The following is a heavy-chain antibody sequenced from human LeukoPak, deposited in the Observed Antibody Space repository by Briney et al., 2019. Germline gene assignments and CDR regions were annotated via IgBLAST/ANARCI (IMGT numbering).Heavy chain of an antibody. J-gene: IGHJ4*02. CDR3: ARDDLAGFGFRGSYSDPPLDY. Sequence: GGSLRLSCAASGFTFSSYGMHWVRQAPGKGLEWVAVIWYDGSNKYYADSVKGRFTISRDNSKNTLYLQMNSLRAEDTAVYYCARDDLAGFGFRGSYSDPPLDYWGQGTLVTVSS. D-gene: IGHD1-26*01. CDR1: GFTFSSYG. CDR2: IWYDGSNK. V-gene: IGHV3-33*01.